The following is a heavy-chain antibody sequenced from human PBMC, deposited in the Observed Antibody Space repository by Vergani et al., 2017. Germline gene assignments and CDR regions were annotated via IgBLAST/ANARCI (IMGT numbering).Heavy chain of an antibody. Sequence: EVQLLESGGGLVQPGGSLRLSCAASGFTFSSYAMSWVRQAPGKGLEWVSGISGSDDSTYNADSVKGLFTISRDNAKNTLYLQVNSLRAEDTAVYYCATGCSGTSCDTDRNWGQGTLVTVAS. CDR1: GFTFSSYA. V-gene: IGHV3-23*01. CDR3: ATGCSGTSCDTDRN. D-gene: IGHD2-2*02. CDR2: ISGSDDST. J-gene: IGHJ1*01.